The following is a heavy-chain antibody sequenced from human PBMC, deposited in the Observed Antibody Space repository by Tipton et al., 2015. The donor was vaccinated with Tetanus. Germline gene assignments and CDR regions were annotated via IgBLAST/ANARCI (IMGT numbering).Heavy chain of an antibody. CDR2: INHSGST. Sequence: TLSLTCAVYGGSFSGYYWSWIRQPPGKGLGWIGEINHSGSTNYNPSLKSRVTISVDTSKNQFSLKLSSVTAADTAVYYCARGGVHDAFDIWGQGTMVTVSS. D-gene: IGHD1-1*01. CDR1: GGSFSGYY. J-gene: IGHJ3*02. CDR3: ARGGVHDAFDI. V-gene: IGHV4-34*01.